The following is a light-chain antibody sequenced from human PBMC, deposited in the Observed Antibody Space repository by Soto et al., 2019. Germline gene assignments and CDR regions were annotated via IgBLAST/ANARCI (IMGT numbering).Light chain of an antibody. V-gene: IGKV3-11*01. CDR3: QHQHNWTWT. CDR1: QFIPIH. Sequence: EIVLTQSPPTLSLSAGERATLSCRASQFIPIHLAWYQQKPGQPPRLLIYDAFNRAAGIPARFSGSGSGTDFTLTISSLENEDFAVYYGQHQHNWTWTFGQGTKVDI. CDR2: DAF. J-gene: IGKJ1*01.